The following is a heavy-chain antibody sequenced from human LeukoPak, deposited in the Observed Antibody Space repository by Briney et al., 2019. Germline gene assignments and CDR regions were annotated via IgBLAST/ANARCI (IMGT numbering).Heavy chain of an antibody. CDR2: IYYSGST. D-gene: IGHD4-17*01. V-gene: IGHV4-61*01. J-gene: IGHJ4*02. CDR1: GGSTSSSSYY. Sequence: PSETLSLTCTVSGGSTSSSSYYWSWIRQPPGKGLEWIGYIYYSGSTNYNPSLKSRVTISVDTSKNQFSLKLSSVTAADTAVYYCARHFYYGDSFYYFDYWGQGTLVTVSS. CDR3: ARHFYYGDSFYYFDY.